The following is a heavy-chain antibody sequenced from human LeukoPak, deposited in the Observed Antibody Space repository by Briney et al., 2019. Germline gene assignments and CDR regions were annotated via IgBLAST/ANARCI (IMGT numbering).Heavy chain of an antibody. V-gene: IGHV3-23*01. Sequence: GGSLRLSCAASGFTFSSYAMSWVRQSPGKGLEWVSAISGSGGSTYYADSVKGRFTISRDNSKNTPYLQMNSLRAEDTAVYYCAKGGGRVAIAIVVVPAAMRTTYFDYWGQGTLVTVSS. CDR3: AKGGGRVAIAIVVVPAAMRTTYFDY. J-gene: IGHJ4*02. CDR1: GFTFSSYA. CDR2: ISGSGGST. D-gene: IGHD2-2*01.